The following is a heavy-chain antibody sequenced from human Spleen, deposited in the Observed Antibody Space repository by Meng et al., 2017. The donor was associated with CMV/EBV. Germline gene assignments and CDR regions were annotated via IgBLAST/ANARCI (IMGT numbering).Heavy chain of an antibody. J-gene: IGHJ4*02. V-gene: IGHV3-23*01. Sequence: GESLKISCAASGFTFSNYAMSWVRQSPGKGLEWISEISGSGGSTYYADFVKGRATISRDHFKNTLYLQMNSLRAEDTAVYYCAKRGTNGSGSYWCYFDYWGQGTLVTVSS. CDR1: GFTFSNYA. D-gene: IGHD3-10*01. CDR2: ISGSGGST. CDR3: AKRGTNGSGSYWCYFDY.